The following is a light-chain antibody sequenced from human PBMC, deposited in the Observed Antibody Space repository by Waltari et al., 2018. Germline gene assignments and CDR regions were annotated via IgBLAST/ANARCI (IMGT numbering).Light chain of an antibody. CDR1: ALPKHY. Sequence: SSELTQPPSLSVSPGQTARITCSGDALPKHYAYWFQQKPGQAPVLVICKDSERRAGSPGRFSGSSSGTTVPLTFSGVQAEAEADYYCQSTDSSGSYRLFGGGTKLTVL. J-gene: IGLJ2*01. CDR2: KDS. CDR3: QSTDSSGSYRL. V-gene: IGLV3-25*02.